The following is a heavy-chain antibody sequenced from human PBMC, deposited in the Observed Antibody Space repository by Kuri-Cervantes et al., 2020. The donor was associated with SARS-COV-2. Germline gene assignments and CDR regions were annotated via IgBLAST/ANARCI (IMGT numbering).Heavy chain of an antibody. D-gene: IGHD2-2*02. J-gene: IGHJ4*02. CDR2: ISAYNGNT. CDR3: ARDRLERYCSSTSCYTDLDY. Sequence: ASVKVSCKASGYTFTSYAMNWVRQAPGQGLEWMGWISAYNGNTNYAQKLQGRVTMTTDTSTSTAYMELGSLRSDDTAVYYCARDRLERYCSSTSCYTDLDYWGQGTLVTVSS. CDR1: GYTFTSYA. V-gene: IGHV1-18*01.